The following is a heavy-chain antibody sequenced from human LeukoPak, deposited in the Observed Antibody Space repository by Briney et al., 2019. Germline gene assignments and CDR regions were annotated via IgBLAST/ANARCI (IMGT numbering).Heavy chain of an antibody. CDR1: GYTFTSYG. Sequence: GASVKVSCKASGYTFTSYGISWVRQAPGQGLEWMGWISAYNGNTNYAQKLQGRVTMTTDTSTSTAYMELRSLRPDDTAVYYCARDIPRIVGARPPSPGDYWGQGTLVTVSS. D-gene: IGHD1-26*01. J-gene: IGHJ4*02. CDR3: ARDIPRIVGARPPSPGDY. CDR2: ISAYNGNT. V-gene: IGHV1-18*01.